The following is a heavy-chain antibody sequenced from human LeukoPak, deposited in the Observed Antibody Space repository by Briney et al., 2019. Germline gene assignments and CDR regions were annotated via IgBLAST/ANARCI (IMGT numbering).Heavy chain of an antibody. CDR3: VKDRWVDH. CDR1: GFIFSPYA. Sequence: GGSLRLSCSASGFIFSPYAMHWVRQAPGKGLEYVSSISSEGKTTYYADSVKGRFTISRDNSKNTLYLQMSSLRPEDTAVYYCVKDRWVDHWGQGTPVTVSS. CDR2: ISSEGKTT. J-gene: IGHJ4*02. V-gene: IGHV3-64D*06. D-gene: IGHD6-13*01.